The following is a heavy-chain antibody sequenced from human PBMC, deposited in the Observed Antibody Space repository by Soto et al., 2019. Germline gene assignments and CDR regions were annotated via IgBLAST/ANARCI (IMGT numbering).Heavy chain of an antibody. J-gene: IGHJ4*02. D-gene: IGHD5-12*01. V-gene: IGHV4-59*01. CDR1: GGSISSYY. CDR2: IYYSGST. Sequence: SSETLSLTCTVSGGSISSYYWSWIRQPPGKGLEWIGYIYYSGSTNYNPSLKSRVTISVDTSKNQFSLKLSSVTAADTAVYYCARGGYSGYETDYWGQGTLVTVSS. CDR3: ARGGYSGYETDY.